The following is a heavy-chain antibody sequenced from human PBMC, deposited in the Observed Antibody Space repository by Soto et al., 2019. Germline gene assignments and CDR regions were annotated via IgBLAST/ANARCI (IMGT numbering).Heavy chain of an antibody. D-gene: IGHD3-16*01. J-gene: IGHJ4*02. CDR3: FRGGVTSRTFDY. CDR1: GYTIKNYW. V-gene: IGHV5-51*01. Sequence: GESLKISCKTSGYTIKNYWNGWVRQMPGQGLEWMGIIFPDDSDTRYSPSFQGHVTISVDKSISTAYVQWSSLKASDSAIYYCFRGGVTSRTFDYWGQGTLVTVSS. CDR2: IFPDDSDT.